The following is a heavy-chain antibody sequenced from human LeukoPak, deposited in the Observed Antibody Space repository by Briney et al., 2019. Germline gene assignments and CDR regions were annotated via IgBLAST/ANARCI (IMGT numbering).Heavy chain of an antibody. CDR3: AVRNRSSWSLFDF. J-gene: IGHJ4*02. Sequence: ASVKVSCKASGYTFTNYGISWVRQAPGQGPEWMGWISGYSGKTNFAQKFQGRVTMTTDTSTSTAYMELRTLRSDDTAVYYCAVRNRSSWSLFDFWGQGTLVTVSS. D-gene: IGHD6-13*01. CDR2: ISGYSGKT. CDR1: GYTFTNYG. V-gene: IGHV1-18*01.